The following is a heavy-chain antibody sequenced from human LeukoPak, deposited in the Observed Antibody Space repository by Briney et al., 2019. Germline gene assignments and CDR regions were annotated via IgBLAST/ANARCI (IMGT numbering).Heavy chain of an antibody. D-gene: IGHD3-22*01. CDR3: ARDPFDNSVHY. CDR1: GFTVTSHY. Sequence: GGSLRLSCEVSGFTVTSHYMSWVRQAPGKGLEWVSLIYSIAGGGYTYYTDSVKGRFTFPRDNSKNTLFLQMNSLRVEDTAVYYCARDPFDNSVHYWGQGTLVTVSS. CDR2: IYSIAGGGYT. J-gene: IGHJ4*02. V-gene: IGHV3-66*01.